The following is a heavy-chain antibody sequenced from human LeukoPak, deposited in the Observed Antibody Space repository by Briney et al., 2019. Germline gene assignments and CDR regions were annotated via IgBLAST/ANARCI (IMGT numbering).Heavy chain of an antibody. Sequence: VASVKVSCKASRDTFTRDGNRLVRKAPGQGLEWMGWISAYNGNTNYAQKFQGRVTMTTDKSTSTAYMELRSLRSDDTAVSYCERLYGMVASQHFDKWVQGNQVTVSS. V-gene: IGHV1-18*01. CDR1: RDTFTRDG. D-gene: IGHD1-26*01. J-gene: IGHJ4*02. CDR3: ERLYGMVASQHFDK. CDR2: ISAYNGNT.